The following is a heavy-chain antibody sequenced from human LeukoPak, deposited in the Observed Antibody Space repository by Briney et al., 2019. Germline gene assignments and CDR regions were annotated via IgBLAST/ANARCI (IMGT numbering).Heavy chain of an antibody. Sequence: GGSLRLSCEVSGFTSSTAWLTWVRQAPGKGLEWVADMRQDGSDKYYVDSVKGRFVISGNIAKNSVYLQMNSLRAEDTAVYYCARIIDDYSKLSDYWGQGTLVTVSS. CDR1: GFTSSTAW. D-gene: IGHD4-11*01. CDR2: MRQDGSDK. J-gene: IGHJ4*02. V-gene: IGHV3-7*01. CDR3: ARIIDDYSKLSDY.